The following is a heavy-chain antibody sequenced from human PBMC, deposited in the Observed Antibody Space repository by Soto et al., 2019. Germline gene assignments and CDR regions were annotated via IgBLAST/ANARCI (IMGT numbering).Heavy chain of an antibody. J-gene: IGHJ4*02. V-gene: IGHV4-31*03. Sequence: QVQLQESGPGLVKPSQTLSLTCTVSGGSISSGGYYWSWIRQHPGKGLEWIGYIYYIASTYYNPSLKSRVTISVDTSKNQFSLKLSSVTAADTAVYYCARGGYCSSTSCIAFDYWGQGTLVTVSS. CDR2: IYYIAST. CDR1: GGSISSGGYY. CDR3: ARGGYCSSTSCIAFDY. D-gene: IGHD2-2*01.